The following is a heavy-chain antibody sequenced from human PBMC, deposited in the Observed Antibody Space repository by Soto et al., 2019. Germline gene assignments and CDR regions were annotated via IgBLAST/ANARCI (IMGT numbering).Heavy chain of an antibody. J-gene: IGHJ5*02. CDR3: ASAPGP. CDR1: GGSISSGGYS. V-gene: IGHV4-30-2*01. CDR2: IYHSGST. Sequence: QLQLQESGSGLVKPSQTLSLTCAVSGGSISSGGYSWSWIRQPPGKGLEWIGYIYHSGSTHYNPTLTTRATTTADRTKHLCSRPPSSVTAAGTAVYYAASAPGPWGQGTLVTVSS.